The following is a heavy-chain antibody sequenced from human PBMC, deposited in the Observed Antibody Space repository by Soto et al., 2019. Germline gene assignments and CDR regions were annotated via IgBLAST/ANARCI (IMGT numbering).Heavy chain of an antibody. CDR2: IYYSGST. V-gene: IGHV4-59*01. CDR1: GGSISSYY. J-gene: IGHJ5*02. D-gene: IGHD6-13*01. Sequence: PSETLSLTCTVSGGSISSYYWSWIRQPPGKGLEWIGYIYYSGSTNYNPSLKSRVTISVDTSKNQFSLKLSSVTAADTAVYYCARVAAAGSRWFDPWGQGTLVTVS. CDR3: ARVAAAGSRWFDP.